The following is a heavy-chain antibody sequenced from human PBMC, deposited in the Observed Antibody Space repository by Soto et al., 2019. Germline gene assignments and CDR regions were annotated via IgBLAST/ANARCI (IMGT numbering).Heavy chain of an antibody. V-gene: IGHV1-24*01. Sequence: ASVKVSCQVSGYTLTELSMHWVRQAPGKGLEWMGGFDPEDGETIYAQKFQGRVTMTEDTSTDTAYMELSSLRSEDTAVYYCAKGPKREWLLFSWFDPWGQGTLVTVSS. J-gene: IGHJ5*02. D-gene: IGHD3-3*01. CDR1: GYTLTELS. CDR2: FDPEDGET. CDR3: AKGPKREWLLFSWFDP.